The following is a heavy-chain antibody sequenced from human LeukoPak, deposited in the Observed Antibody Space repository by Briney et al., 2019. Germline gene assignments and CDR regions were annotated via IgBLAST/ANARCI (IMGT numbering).Heavy chain of an antibody. D-gene: IGHD2-8*01. CDR2: ISSSGSTI. J-gene: IGHJ3*02. V-gene: IGHV3-48*03. Sequence: GGSLRLSRAASGFTFSSYEMNWVRQAPGKGLEWVSYISSSGSTIYYADSVKGRFTISRDNAKSSLWLQMNSLRAEDTAVYYCARATNGRFDIWGQGTMVTVSS. CDR1: GFTFSSYE. CDR3: ARATNGRFDI.